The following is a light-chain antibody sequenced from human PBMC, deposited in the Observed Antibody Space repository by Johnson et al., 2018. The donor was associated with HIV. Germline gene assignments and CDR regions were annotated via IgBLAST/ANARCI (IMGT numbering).Light chain of an antibody. CDR2: DNN. Sequence: QSVLTQPPSVSAAPGQKVTISCSGSSSNIGNNYVSWYQQLPGTAPKLLIYDNNKRPSGIPDRFSGSTSGTSATLAITGLQTGDEADYYCGTWEPRLSDGEGVGTGTKVTGL. J-gene: IGLJ1*01. V-gene: IGLV1-51*01. CDR3: GTWEPRLSDGEG. CDR1: SSNIGNNY.